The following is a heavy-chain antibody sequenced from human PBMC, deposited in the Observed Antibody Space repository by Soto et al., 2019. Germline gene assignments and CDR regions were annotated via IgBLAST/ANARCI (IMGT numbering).Heavy chain of an antibody. D-gene: IGHD3-22*01. CDR1: GGSVSSGSYY. CDR2: IYYSGST. Sequence: SETLSLTCTVSGGSVSSGSYYWSWIRQPPGKGLEWIGYIYYSGSTNYNPSLKSRVTISVDTSKNQLSLKLSSVTAADTAIYYCARQTYHYDTYSFGYWGQGTLVTVSS. J-gene: IGHJ4*02. CDR3: ARQTYHYDTYSFGY. V-gene: IGHV4-61*01.